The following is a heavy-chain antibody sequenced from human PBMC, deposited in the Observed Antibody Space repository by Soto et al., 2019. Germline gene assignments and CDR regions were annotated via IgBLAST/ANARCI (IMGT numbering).Heavy chain of an antibody. J-gene: IGHJ4*02. D-gene: IGHD6-13*01. CDR3: ARIRAAADTYYFDY. Sequence: GGSLRLSCAVSGFTFSSFSMQWVRQAPGKGLEWVAVISYDGSNKYYADSVKGRFTISRDNSKNTVYLQMNGLRVEDTAVYYCARIRAAADTYYFDYWGQGTLVTVSS. CDR1: GFTFSSFS. V-gene: IGHV3-30-3*01. CDR2: ISYDGSNK.